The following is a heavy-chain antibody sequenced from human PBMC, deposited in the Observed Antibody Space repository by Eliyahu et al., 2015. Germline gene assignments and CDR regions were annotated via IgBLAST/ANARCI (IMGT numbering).Heavy chain of an antibody. CDR2: IYSGGST. CDR1: GFPVSXNY. D-gene: IGHD1-7*01. Sequence: EVQLVESGGGLVQPGGSLRLSCAASGFPVSXNYXSWFRQAPGKGLEGVSVIYSGGSTYYADSVKGRFTISRDNSKNTLYLQMNSLRAEDTAVYYCARDRYNWNYDAYYYYYGMDVWGQGTTVTVSS. J-gene: IGHJ6*02. V-gene: IGHV3-66*01. CDR3: ARDRYNWNYDAYYYYYGMDV.